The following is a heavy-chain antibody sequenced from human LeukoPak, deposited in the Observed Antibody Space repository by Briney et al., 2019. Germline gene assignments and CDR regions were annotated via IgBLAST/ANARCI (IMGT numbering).Heavy chain of an antibody. D-gene: IGHD6-25*01. Sequence: GGSLRLSCTASGFTFSSYAMNWVRQAPGKGPEWVSVIYSGGRTYFADSVKGRFTMSRDNSKNTLDLQMFSLRAEDTAVYYCAKEPTSYSSGWYFHHWGQGTLVTVSS. CDR2: IYSGGRT. J-gene: IGHJ1*01. CDR3: AKEPTSYSSGWYFHH. V-gene: IGHV3-23*03. CDR1: GFTFSSYA.